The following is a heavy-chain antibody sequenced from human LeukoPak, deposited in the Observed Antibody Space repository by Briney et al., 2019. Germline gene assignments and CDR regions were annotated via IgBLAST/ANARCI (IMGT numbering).Heavy chain of an antibody. D-gene: IGHD5-12*01. V-gene: IGHV3-30-3*02. CDR1: RFTFSSYA. Sequence: PGRSLRLSCAASRFTFSSYAMHWVRQAPGKGLEWVAVISYDGGNKYYADSVKGRFTISRDNSKNTLFLQMNNLRVEDTAIYYCAKHDYGPGQSPDYWGQGTLVTVSS. CDR2: ISYDGGNK. CDR3: AKHDYGPGQSPDY. J-gene: IGHJ4*02.